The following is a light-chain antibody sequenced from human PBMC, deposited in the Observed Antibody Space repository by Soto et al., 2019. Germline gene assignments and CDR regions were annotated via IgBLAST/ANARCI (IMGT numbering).Light chain of an antibody. V-gene: IGKV2-24*01. Sequence: IVMTQTPLSSPVTLGQPASISCRSSQSLVHSDGNTSLSWLQQRPGQPPRLLINKISNRLSGVPDRFSGSGAGADVKLKISRVEAEDVGVYYCMQATQFQWTFGQGTRVEIK. CDR1: QSLVHSDGNTS. J-gene: IGKJ1*01. CDR2: KIS. CDR3: MQATQFQWT.